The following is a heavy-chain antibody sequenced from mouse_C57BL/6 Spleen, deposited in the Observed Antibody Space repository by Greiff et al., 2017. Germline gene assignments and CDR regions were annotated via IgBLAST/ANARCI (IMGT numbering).Heavy chain of an antibody. J-gene: IGHJ3*01. CDR1: GFNIKDDY. D-gene: IGHD1-1*01. Sequence: VQLKESGAELVRPGASVKLSCTASGFNIKDDYMHWVKQRPEQGLEWIGWIDPENGDTEYASKFQGKATITADTSSNTAYLQLSSLTSEDTAVYYCTTLYYYGSGTLFAYWGQGTLVTVSA. CDR3: TTLYYYGSGTLFAY. V-gene: IGHV14-4*01. CDR2: IDPENGDT.